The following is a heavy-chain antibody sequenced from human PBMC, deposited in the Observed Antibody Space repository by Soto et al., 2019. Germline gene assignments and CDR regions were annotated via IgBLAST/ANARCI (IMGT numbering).Heavy chain of an antibody. Sequence: GVSLRLSCAASGFTFSSYAMSWVRQAPGKGLEWVSAISGSGGSTYYADSVKCRFTISRDNSKNKLYLQMNSLRAEDTAVYYCAKVSPSIVPRTLPTEYYYYGMDVWGEGNTVTVYS. V-gene: IGHV3-23*01. CDR1: GFTFSSYA. D-gene: IGHD1-26*01. CDR2: ISGSGGST. CDR3: AKVSPSIVPRTLPTEYYYYGMDV. J-gene: IGHJ6*04.